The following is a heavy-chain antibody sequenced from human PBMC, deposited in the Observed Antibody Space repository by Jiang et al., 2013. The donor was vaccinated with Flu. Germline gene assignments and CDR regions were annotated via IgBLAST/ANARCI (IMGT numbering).Heavy chain of an antibody. D-gene: IGHD3-16*02. J-gene: IGHJ3*02. V-gene: IGHV7-4-1*02. CDR3: ARGSVWGSYRYTVDDAFDI. Sequence: QSGSELKKPGASVKVSCKASGYTFTSYAMNWVRQAPGQGLEWMGWINTNTGNPTYAQGFTGRFVFSLDTSVSTAYLQISSLKAEDTAVYYCARGSVWGSYRYTVDDAFDIWGQGTMVTVSS. CDR2: INTNTGNP. CDR1: GYTFTSYA.